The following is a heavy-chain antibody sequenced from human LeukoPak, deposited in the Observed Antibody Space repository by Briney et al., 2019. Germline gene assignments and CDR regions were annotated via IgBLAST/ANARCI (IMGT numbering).Heavy chain of an antibody. D-gene: IGHD5-12*01. CDR1: GGSISSSSYY. V-gene: IGHV4-39*01. J-gene: IGHJ4*02. CDR3: ARLFLGFSEWLRLGGDFDY. Sequence: SETLSLTCTVSGGSISSSSYYWGWIRQPPGKGLEWIGSIYYSGSTYYNPSLKSRVTISVDTSKNQFSLKLSSVTAADTAVYYCARLFLGFSEWLRLGGDFDYWGQGTPVTVSS. CDR2: IYYSGST.